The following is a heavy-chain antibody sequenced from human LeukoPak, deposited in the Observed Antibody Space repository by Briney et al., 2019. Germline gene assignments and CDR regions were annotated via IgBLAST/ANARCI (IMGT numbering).Heavy chain of an antibody. J-gene: IGHJ4*02. CDR3: ARGLGTGRDY. CDR1: GGSISTYY. CDR2: IYYSGTT. D-gene: IGHD1-14*01. Sequence: PSETLSLTCTVSGGSISTYYWSWIRQPPGEGLEWIGYIYYSGTTKYNPSLRSRVTISLDTSKNQFSLKLNSVTAADTAVYYCARGLGTGRDYWGQGTLVTVSS. V-gene: IGHV4-59*01.